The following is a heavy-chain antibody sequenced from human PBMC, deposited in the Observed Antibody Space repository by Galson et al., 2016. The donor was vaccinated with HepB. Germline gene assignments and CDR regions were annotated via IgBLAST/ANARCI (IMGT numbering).Heavy chain of an antibody. D-gene: IGHD3-16*01. CDR2: SPSGDIT. J-gene: IGHJ3*02. CDR3: ASHLGGSSLDPFDI. Sequence: SLRLSCAASGLTFRSYAFSWLRQAPGKGLEWVSVSPSGDITYYAHSVKGRFTISRDKSKNTLFLNMISLRAEDTASYYCASHLGGSSLDPFDIWGRGTMVTVSS. CDR1: GLTFRSYA. V-gene: IGHV3-23*01.